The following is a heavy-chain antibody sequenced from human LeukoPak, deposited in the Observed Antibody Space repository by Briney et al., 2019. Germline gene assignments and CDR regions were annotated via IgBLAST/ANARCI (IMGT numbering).Heavy chain of an antibody. CDR1: GYTFTGYY. J-gene: IGHJ6*02. CDR3: ARDIRGPTDSSYGMDV. V-gene: IGHV1-2*04. Sequence: ASVKVSCKASGYTFTGYYMRWVRQAPGQGLEWMGWINPNSGGTNYAQKFQGWVTMTRDTSISTAYMELSRLRSDDTAVYYCARDIRGPTDSSYGMDVWGQGTTVTVSS. D-gene: IGHD1-14*01. CDR2: INPNSGGT.